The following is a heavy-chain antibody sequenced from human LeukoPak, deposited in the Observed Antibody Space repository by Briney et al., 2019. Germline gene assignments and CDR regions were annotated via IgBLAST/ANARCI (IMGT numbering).Heavy chain of an antibody. J-gene: IGHJ4*02. CDR2: INPSGGST. Sequence: ASVKVSCKASGYTFTSYYMHWVRQAPGQGLEWMGIINPSGGSTSYAQKFQGRVTMTRDMSTSTVYMELSSLRSEDTAVYYCARDFDYYYDSSGYYDDYWGQGTLVTVSS. D-gene: IGHD3-22*01. CDR1: GYTFTSYY. CDR3: ARDFDYYYDSSGYYDDY. V-gene: IGHV1-46*01.